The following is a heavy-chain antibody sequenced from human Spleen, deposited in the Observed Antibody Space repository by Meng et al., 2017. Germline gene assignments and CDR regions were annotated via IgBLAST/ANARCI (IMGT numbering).Heavy chain of an antibody. Sequence: SETLSLTCAVYGGSFSGYDWSWIRQPPGKGLEWIGEINHSGSTNYNPSLKSRVTISVDTSKNQFSLKLSSVIAADTAVYYCARARAMEATFYYYYCMDVWGQGTTVTVSS. D-gene: IGHD1-26*01. CDR3: ARARAMEATFYYYYCMDV. CDR2: INHSGST. V-gene: IGHV4-34*01. J-gene: IGHJ6*02. CDR1: GGSFSGYD.